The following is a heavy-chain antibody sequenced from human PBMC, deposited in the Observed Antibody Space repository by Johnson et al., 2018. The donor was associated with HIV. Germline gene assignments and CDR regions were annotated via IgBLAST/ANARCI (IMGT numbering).Heavy chain of an antibody. J-gene: IGHJ3*02. Sequence: QVQLVESGGGLVKPGGSLRLSCAASGFSFSDYYMSWIRQAPGKGLEWVSSISSSGSTIYYADSVVKGRFTISRDNAKNSVFLQMNSRRVEDTAIYYCARQPDNFWSSDAFDIWGQGTMVTVSS. CDR1: GFSFSDYY. CDR3: ARQPDNFWSSDAFDI. CDR2: ISSSGSTI. D-gene: IGHD3-3*01. V-gene: IGHV3-11*04.